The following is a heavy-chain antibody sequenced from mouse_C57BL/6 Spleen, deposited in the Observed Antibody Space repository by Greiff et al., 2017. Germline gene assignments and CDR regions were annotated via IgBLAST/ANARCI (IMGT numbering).Heavy chain of an antibody. CDR1: GFTFSSYA. CDR2: ISDGGSYT. CDR3: ARGDYGSSPPWFAY. V-gene: IGHV5-4*03. D-gene: IGHD1-1*01. Sequence: EVKLVESGGGLVKPGGSLKLSCAASGFTFSSYAMSWVRQTPEKRLEWVATISDGGSYTYYPDNVKGRFTISRDNAKNNLYLQMSHLKSEDTAMYYCARGDYGSSPPWFAYWGQGTLVTVSA. J-gene: IGHJ3*01.